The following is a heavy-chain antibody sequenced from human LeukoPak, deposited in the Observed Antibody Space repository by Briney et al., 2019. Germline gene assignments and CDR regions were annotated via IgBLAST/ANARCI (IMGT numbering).Heavy chain of an antibody. CDR2: ISSSSSYI. CDR3: AKDPAPFTMIVGSFDY. J-gene: IGHJ4*02. V-gene: IGHV3-21*04. CDR1: GFTFSSYS. D-gene: IGHD3-22*01. Sequence: KTGGSLRLSCAASGFTFSSYSMNWVRQAPGKGLEWVSSISSSSSYIYYADSVKGRFTISRDNAKNSLYLQMNSLRAEDTAVYYCAKDPAPFTMIVGSFDYWGQGTLVTVSS.